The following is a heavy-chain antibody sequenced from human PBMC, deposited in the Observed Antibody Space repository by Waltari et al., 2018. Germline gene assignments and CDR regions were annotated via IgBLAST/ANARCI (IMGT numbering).Heavy chain of an antibody. CDR3: AKGYRSGWYYNWFDP. J-gene: IGHJ5*02. CDR2: IYSGGSST. V-gene: IGHV3-23*03. Sequence: VQLLESGGGLVQRGGSLRRSWAASGFTFSSYGMSWVRQAPGKGLEWVSVIYSGGSSTYYADSVKGRFTISRDNSKNTLYLQMNSLRAEDTAVYYCAKGYRSGWYYNWFDPWGQGTLVTVSS. D-gene: IGHD6-19*01. CDR1: GFTFSSYG.